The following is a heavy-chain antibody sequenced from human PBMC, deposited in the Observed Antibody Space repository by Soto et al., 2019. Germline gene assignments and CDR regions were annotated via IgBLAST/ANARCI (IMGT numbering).Heavy chain of an antibody. CDR1: GFTFSSYS. D-gene: IGHD2-2*02. V-gene: IGHV3-21*01. J-gene: IGHJ6*02. Sequence: GSLRLSCAASGFTFSSYSMNWVRQAPGKGLEWVSSISSSSSYIYYADSVKGRFTISRDNAKNSLYLQMNSLRAEDTAVYYCARANIVVVPAAIRGRYYYGMDVWGQGTTVTVSS. CDR3: ARANIVVVPAAIRGRYYYGMDV. CDR2: ISSSSSYI.